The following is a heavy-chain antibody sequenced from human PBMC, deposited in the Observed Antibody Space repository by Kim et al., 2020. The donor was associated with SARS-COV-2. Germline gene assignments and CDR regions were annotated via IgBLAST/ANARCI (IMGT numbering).Heavy chain of an antibody. J-gene: IGHJ6*02. Sequence: GGSLRLSCAASGFTFSSYAMSWVRQAPGKGLEWVSAISGSGGSTYYADSVKGRFTISRDNSKNTLYLQMNSLRAEDTAVYYCANPKSSVAGTYYYGMDVWGQGTTVTVSS. CDR3: ANPKSSVAGTYYYGMDV. CDR1: GFTFSSYA. V-gene: IGHV3-23*01. D-gene: IGHD6-19*01. CDR2: ISGSGGST.